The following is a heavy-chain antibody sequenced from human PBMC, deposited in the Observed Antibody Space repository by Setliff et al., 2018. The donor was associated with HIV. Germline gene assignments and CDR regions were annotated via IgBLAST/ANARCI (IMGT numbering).Heavy chain of an antibody. CDR1: GGTFSSYA. J-gene: IGHJ5*02. CDR2: FDPEDGET. D-gene: IGHD3-22*01. V-gene: IGHV1-8*02. Sequence: ASVKVSCKASGGTFSSYAISWVRQAPGQGLEWMGGFDPEDGETIYAQKFQGRVTMTRNTSISTAYMELSSLRSEDTAVYYCARALPYDSSGYYFVGWFDPWGQGTLVTVSS. CDR3: ARALPYDSSGYYFVGWFDP.